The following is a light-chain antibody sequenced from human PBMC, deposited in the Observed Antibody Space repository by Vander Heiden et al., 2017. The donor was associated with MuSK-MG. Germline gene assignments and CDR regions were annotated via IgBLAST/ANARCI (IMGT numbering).Light chain of an antibody. Sequence: DTQLTQSPSSLSAFVGDRVTITCQASQDINKLLNWFQQKPGKAPKLLIYDASNLQTGVPSRFSGSGYGTDFTFTISSRQQEDFAAYYCQQYHNLPPLTFGGGTRLEI. J-gene: IGKJ4*01. V-gene: IGKV1-33*01. CDR1: QDINKL. CDR3: QQYHNLPPLT. CDR2: DAS.